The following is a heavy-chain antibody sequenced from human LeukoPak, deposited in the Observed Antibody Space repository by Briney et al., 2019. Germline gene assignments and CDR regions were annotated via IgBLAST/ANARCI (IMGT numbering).Heavy chain of an antibody. CDR3: ARRRSSSWLDY. J-gene: IGHJ4*02. V-gene: IGHV5-51*01. CDR2: IYPGDSDT. CDR1: GYSFSSYW. D-gene: IGHD6-13*01. Sequence: GESLKISCKGSGYSFSSYWIGWVRQMPGKGLEWMVIIYPGDSDTRYSPSFQGQVTISADKSINTAYLQWSSLKASDTAMYYCARRRSSSWLDYWGQGTLVTVSS.